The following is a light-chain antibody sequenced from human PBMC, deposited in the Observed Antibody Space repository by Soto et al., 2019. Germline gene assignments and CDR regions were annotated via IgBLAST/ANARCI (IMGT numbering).Light chain of an antibody. J-gene: IGKJ2*01. CDR2: GAS. CDR1: QTIYSLY. V-gene: IGKV3-20*01. CDR3: HQYGTSPYT. Sequence: DIVLTQSPGTLSVSPGDRATLSCRASQTIYSLYLGWYQHKPGQPPRLLIYGASNRATGVPDRISGLGSGTDFTLTISRLEPEDFAVYYCHQYGTSPYTFGQGTKLEI.